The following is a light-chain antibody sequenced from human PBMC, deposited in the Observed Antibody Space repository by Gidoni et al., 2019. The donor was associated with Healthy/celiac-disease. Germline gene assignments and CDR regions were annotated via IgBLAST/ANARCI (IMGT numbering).Light chain of an antibody. V-gene: IGLV3-1*01. Sequence: SYELTQPPSGSVSPGQTASITCSGDKLGDKYACWYHQKPGQSPVLVIYQDSKRPSGIPERFSGSNSGNTATLTISGTQAMDEADYYCQAWDSSTAVFGTGTKVTVL. CDR1: KLGDKY. CDR3: QAWDSSTAV. CDR2: QDS. J-gene: IGLJ1*01.